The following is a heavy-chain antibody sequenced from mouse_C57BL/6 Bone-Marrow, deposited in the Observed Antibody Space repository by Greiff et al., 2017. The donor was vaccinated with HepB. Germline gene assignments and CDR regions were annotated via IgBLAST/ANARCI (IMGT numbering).Heavy chain of an antibody. Sequence: VQLQQSGSELRSPGSSVKLSCKDFDSEVFPIAYMSWVRQKPGHGFEWIGGILPSIGRTIYGEKFEDKATLDADTLSNTAYLELNSLTSEDSAIYYCARRGYYGSSPYWYFDVCGTGTTVTVSS. CDR2: ILPSIGRT. J-gene: IGHJ1*03. CDR1: DSEVFPIAY. D-gene: IGHD1-1*01. CDR3: ARRGYYGSSPYWYFDV. V-gene: IGHV15-2*01.